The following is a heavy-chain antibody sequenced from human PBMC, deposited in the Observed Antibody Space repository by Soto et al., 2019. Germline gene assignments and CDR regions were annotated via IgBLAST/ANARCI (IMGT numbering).Heavy chain of an antibody. D-gene: IGHD2-2*01. CDR1: GGSISSYY. Sequence: SETLSLTCTVSGGSISSYYWSWIRQPPGKGLEWIGYIDYSGSTNHNPSLKSRVAISLETSKSQFSLRLSSVSASDTAVYYCARLGEYYQSLDPWGQGTLVTVSS. V-gene: IGHV4-59*08. J-gene: IGHJ5*02. CDR3: ARLGEYYQSLDP. CDR2: IDYSGST.